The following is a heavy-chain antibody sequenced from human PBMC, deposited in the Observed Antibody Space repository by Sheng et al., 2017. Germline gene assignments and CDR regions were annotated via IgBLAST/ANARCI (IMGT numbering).Heavy chain of an antibody. CDR3: ARGDYSNSPYYYYYMDV. D-gene: IGHD4-4*01. CDR2: IIPIFGTA. V-gene: IGHV1-69*05. CDR1: GGTFSSYA. Sequence: QVQLVQSGAEVKKPGSSVKVSCKASGGTFSSYAISWVRQAPGQGLEWMGGIIPIFGTANYAQKFQGRVTITTDESTSTAYMELSSLRSEDTAVYYCARGDYSNSPYYYYYMDVWGKGTTVTVSS. J-gene: IGHJ6*03.